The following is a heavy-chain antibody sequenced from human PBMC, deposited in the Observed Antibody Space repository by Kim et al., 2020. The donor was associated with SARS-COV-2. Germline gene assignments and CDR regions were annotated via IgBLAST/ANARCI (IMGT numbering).Heavy chain of an antibody. CDR3: AKDTYYDSSGSTGY. J-gene: IGHJ4*02. V-gene: IGHV3-23*01. CDR2: ISGSGGST. D-gene: IGHD3-22*01. CDR1: GFTFSSYA. Sequence: GGSLRLSCAASGFTFSSYAMSWVRQAPGKGLEWVSAISGSGGSTYYADSVKGRFTISRDNSKNTLYLQMNILRAEDTAVYYCAKDTYYDSSGSTGYWGQGTLVTVSS.